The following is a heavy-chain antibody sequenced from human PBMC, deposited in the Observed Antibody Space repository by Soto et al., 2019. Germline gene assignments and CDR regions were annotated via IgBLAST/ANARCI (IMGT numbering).Heavy chain of an antibody. CDR2: ILHDGTKK. Sequence: GGSLRLSCAVSGFTFRAYSTHWVRQAPDKGLEWVALILHDGTKKYYADSVKGRFTISRDNSKNTLSLQMNSLRTEDTAVYYCARGEYYYDAADYWGQGTLVTVSS. V-gene: IGHV3-30*04. CDR1: GFTFRAYS. CDR3: ARGEYYYDAADY. D-gene: IGHD3-22*01. J-gene: IGHJ4*02.